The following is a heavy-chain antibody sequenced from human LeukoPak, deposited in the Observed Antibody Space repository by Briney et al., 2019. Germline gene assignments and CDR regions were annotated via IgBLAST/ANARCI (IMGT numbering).Heavy chain of an antibody. Sequence: GGSLRLSCAASGFTFSSYGMHWVRQAPGKGLEWVAVISYDGSNIYYADSVKGRFTISRDNSKNTLYLQMNSLRAEDTAVYYCAKDLLSGRGYFDWLSTAFDYWGQGTLVTVSS. V-gene: IGHV3-30*18. J-gene: IGHJ4*02. CDR1: GFTFSSYG. CDR3: AKDLLSGRGYFDWLSTAFDY. D-gene: IGHD3-9*01. CDR2: ISYDGSNI.